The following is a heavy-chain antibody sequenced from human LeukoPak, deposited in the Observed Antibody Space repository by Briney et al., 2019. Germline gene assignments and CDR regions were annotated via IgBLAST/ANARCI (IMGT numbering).Heavy chain of an antibody. D-gene: IGHD2-2*02. CDR1: GYTFTSYY. J-gene: IGHJ4*02. CDR2: INPSGGST. Sequence: ASVKVSCKASGYTFTSYYMHWVRQAPGQGLGWMGIINPSGGSTSYAQKFQGRVTMTRDTSTSTVYMELSSLRSEDTAVYYCARSAGYCSSTSCYSSDHWGQGTLVTVSS. V-gene: IGHV1-46*01. CDR3: ARSAGYCSSTSCYSSDH.